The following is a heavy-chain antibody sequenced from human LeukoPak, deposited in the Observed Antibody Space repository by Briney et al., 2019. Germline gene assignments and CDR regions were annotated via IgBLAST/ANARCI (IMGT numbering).Heavy chain of an antibody. CDR2: ISGSGGST. J-gene: IGHJ4*02. V-gene: IGHV3-23*01. CDR1: GFTFSSYA. D-gene: IGHD2-2*02. CDR3: AKDRHRYCSSTSCYILGY. Sequence: GGSLRLSCAASGFTFSSYAMSWVRQAPGKGLEWVSAISGSGGSTYYADSVKGRFTISRDNSKNTLYLQMNSLRAEDTAVYYCAKDRHRYCSSTSCYILGYWGQGTLVTVSS.